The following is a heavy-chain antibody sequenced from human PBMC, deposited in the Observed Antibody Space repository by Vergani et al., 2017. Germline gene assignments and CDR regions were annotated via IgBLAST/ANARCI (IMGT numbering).Heavy chain of an antibody. CDR3: ARHSTVEWLVKLGWIDP. CDR2: IYYSVST. D-gene: IGHD6-19*01. CDR1: GASIRSSNYY. V-gene: IGHV4-39*01. J-gene: IGHJ5*02. Sequence: QLQLPESGPGLVKPSATLSLTCSVSGASIRSSNYYWGWIRQPPGKGLEWIASIYYSVSTYYNPSLKSRVTISVDTSKNQFSLKLSSVTAADTAVYFCARHSTVEWLVKLGWIDPWGQGILVTVSS.